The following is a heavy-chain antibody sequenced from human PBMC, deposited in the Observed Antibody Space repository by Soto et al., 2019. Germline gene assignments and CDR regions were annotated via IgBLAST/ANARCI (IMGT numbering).Heavy chain of an antibody. CDR2: MNPNSGNT. CDR1: RYTFTSYD. V-gene: IGHV1-8*01. J-gene: IGHJ5*02. Sequence: GASVKVSCKASRYTFTSYDINWVRQATGQGFEYLGWMNPNSGNTGYVKKFQGRVTMTRDTSMSTAYMELSSLRSEDTAVYYCARGRGYSYGLDPWGQGTLVTVSS. CDR3: ARGRGYSYGLDP. D-gene: IGHD5-18*01.